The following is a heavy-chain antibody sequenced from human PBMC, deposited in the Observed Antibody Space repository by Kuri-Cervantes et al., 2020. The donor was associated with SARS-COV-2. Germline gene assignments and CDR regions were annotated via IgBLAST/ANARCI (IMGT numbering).Heavy chain of an antibody. CDR3: ARDTHNWNSLNDY. J-gene: IGHJ4*02. CDR1: GFTVSSNY. Sequence: GGSLRLSCAASGFTVSSNYMTWVRQAPGKGLEWVANIKQDGSEKHYVDSAKGRFTISRDNAKNSLYLQMNSLRAEDTAVYYCARDTHNWNSLNDYWGQGTLVTVSS. CDR2: IKQDGSEK. V-gene: IGHV3-7*05. D-gene: IGHD1-7*01.